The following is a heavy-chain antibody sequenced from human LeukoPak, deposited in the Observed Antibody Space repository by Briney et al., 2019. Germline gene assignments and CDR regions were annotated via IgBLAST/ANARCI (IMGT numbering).Heavy chain of an antibody. CDR3: ALIPCSGY. CDR1: GFTVSSNY. D-gene: IGHD2-15*01. Sequence: GGSLRLSCAASGFTVSSNYMTWVRQAPGKGLEWVSVTYCGGSTYYADSVNGRFTISRYSSKNTLFLLMNSLRGDDTAVYYCALIPCSGYWGQGTLVTVSS. CDR2: TYCGGST. J-gene: IGHJ4*02. V-gene: IGHV3-66*01.